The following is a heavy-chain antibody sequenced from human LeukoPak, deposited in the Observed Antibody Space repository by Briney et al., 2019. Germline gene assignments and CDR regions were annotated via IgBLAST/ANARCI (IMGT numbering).Heavy chain of an antibody. V-gene: IGHV4-39*01. CDR2: IYYSGST. Sequence: KPSETLSLTCTVSGGSISSSSYYWGWIRQPPGKGLEWIGSIYYSGSTYYNQSPKSRVTISVDTSKNQFSLKLSSVTAADTAVYYCARRDDSSGYHKIFDYWGQGTLVTVSS. D-gene: IGHD3-22*01. CDR1: GGSISSSSYY. J-gene: IGHJ4*02. CDR3: ARRDDSSGYHKIFDY.